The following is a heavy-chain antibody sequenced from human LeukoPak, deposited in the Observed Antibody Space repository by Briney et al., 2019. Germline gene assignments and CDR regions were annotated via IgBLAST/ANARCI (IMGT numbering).Heavy chain of an antibody. J-gene: IGHJ6*02. CDR2: ISSSSSYI. V-gene: IGHV3-21*01. CDR1: GFTFSSYS. CDR3: ARDPDIVVVPAAVMFYYYYYGMDV. Sequence: KAGGSLRLSCAASGFTFSSYSMTWVRQAPGKGLEWVSSISSSSSYIYYADSAKGRFTISRDNAKNSLYLQMNSLRAEDTAVYYCARDPDIVVVPAAVMFYYYYYGMDVWGQGTTVTVSS. D-gene: IGHD2-2*01.